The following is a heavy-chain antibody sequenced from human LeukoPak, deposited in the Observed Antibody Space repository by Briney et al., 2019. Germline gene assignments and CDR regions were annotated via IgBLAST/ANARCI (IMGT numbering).Heavy chain of an antibody. V-gene: IGHV3-9*01. Sequence: GRSLRLSCAASGFTFDDYAMHWVRQAPGKGLEWVSGISWNSGSIGYADSVKGRFTISRDSAKNSLYLQMNSLRAEDTALYYCAKATTRITMIVPAFDIWGQGTMVTVSS. CDR3: AKATTRITMIVPAFDI. CDR2: ISWNSGSI. J-gene: IGHJ3*02. D-gene: IGHD3-22*01. CDR1: GFTFDDYA.